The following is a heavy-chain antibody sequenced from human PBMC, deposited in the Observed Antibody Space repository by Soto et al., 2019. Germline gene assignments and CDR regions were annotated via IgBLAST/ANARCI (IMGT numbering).Heavy chain of an antibody. Sequence: EVQLVESGGGLVQPGGSLRLSCAASGFTFSSHWMHWVRQAPKKGLVWVSNIKSDGSSTTYADSVKGRFTISRDNAKNTLYLQMNSLRAEDTAVYYCARGIYSSWLPHWRYWGQGTLVTVSS. V-gene: IGHV3-74*01. CDR2: IKSDGSST. CDR3: ARGIYSSWLPHWRY. J-gene: IGHJ4*02. CDR1: GFTFSSHW. D-gene: IGHD6-13*01.